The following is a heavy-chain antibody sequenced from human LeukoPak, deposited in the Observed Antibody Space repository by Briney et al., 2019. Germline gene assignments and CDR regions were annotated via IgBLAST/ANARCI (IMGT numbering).Heavy chain of an antibody. CDR2: ISSSGSTI. CDR3: AKDVNYYDSSGYSIFQH. V-gene: IGHV3-48*03. Sequence: PGGSLRLSCAASGFTFSSYEMSWVRQAPGKGLEWVSYISSSGSTIYYADSVKGRFTISRDNSKNTLYLQMNSLRAEDTAVYYCAKDVNYYDSSGYSIFQHWGQGTLVTVSS. J-gene: IGHJ1*01. D-gene: IGHD3-22*01. CDR1: GFTFSSYE.